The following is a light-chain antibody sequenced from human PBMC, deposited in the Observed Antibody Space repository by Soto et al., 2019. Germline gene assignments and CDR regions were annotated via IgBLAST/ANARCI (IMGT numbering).Light chain of an antibody. CDR3: QHYGTSPEVT. CDR2: GAS. J-gene: IGKJ5*01. CDR1: QSVSSSS. Sequence: EIGLTQSLGTLSLSPRERAILSASASQSVSSSSLAWYQQKPGQAPRLLMHGASSRATGIPDRFSGSGSGADFTLTISRVEPEDFAVYYCQHYGTSPEVTFGQGTLLEIK. V-gene: IGKV3-20*01.